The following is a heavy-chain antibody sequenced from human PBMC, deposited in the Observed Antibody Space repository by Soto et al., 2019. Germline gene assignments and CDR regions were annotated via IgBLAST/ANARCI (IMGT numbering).Heavy chain of an antibody. Sequence: ASVKVSCKASGYTFTSYGISRVRQAPGQGLEWMGWISAYNGNTNYAQKLQGRVTMTTDTSTSTAYMELRSLRSDDTAVYYCAAGVGSSWEYYYYGMDVWGQGATVTVSS. J-gene: IGHJ6*02. D-gene: IGHD6-13*01. CDR3: AAGVGSSWEYYYYGMDV. V-gene: IGHV1-18*04. CDR1: GYTFTSYG. CDR2: ISAYNGNT.